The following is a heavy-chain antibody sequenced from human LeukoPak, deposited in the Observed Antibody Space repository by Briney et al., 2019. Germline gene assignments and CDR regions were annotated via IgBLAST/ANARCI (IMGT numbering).Heavy chain of an antibody. CDR3: ARDILTGSLIDY. CDR1: GFTFSNYG. V-gene: IGHV3-33*01. Sequence: PGGSLRLSCAASGFTFSNYGMHWVRQAPGKGLEWVAVIWYDGSNKYYADFVKGRFTISRDNAKNSLYLQMNSLRAEDTAVYYCARDILTGSLIDYWGQGTLVTVSS. J-gene: IGHJ4*02. CDR2: IWYDGSNK. D-gene: IGHD3-9*01.